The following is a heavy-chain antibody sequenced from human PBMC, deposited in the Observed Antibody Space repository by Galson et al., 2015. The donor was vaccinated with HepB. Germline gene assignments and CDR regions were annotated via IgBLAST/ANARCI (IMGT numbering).Heavy chain of an antibody. J-gene: IGHJ4*02. Sequence: SLRLSCAASGYIFGDDAMTWFRQAPGKGLEWVAVISYDGSNKYYADSVKGRFTISRDNSKNTPYLQMNSLRAEDTAVYYCAKDRIGYSSGWYLGYWGQGTLVTVSS. CDR3: AKDRIGYSSGWYLGY. D-gene: IGHD6-19*01. CDR2: ISYDGSNK. V-gene: IGHV3-30*04. CDR1: GYIFGDDA.